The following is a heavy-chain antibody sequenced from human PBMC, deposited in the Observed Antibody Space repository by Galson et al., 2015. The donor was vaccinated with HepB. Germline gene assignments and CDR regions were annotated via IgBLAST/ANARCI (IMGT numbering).Heavy chain of an antibody. CDR3: AKGRSVSDIVVVPAASVFDY. J-gene: IGHJ4*02. V-gene: IGHV3-23*01. CDR1: GFTFSSYA. D-gene: IGHD2-2*01. Sequence: SLRLSCAASGFTFSSYAMSWVRQAPRKGLEWVSAISGSGGSTYYADSVKGRFTISRDNSKNTLYLQMNSLRAEDTAVYYCAKGRSVSDIVVVPAASVFDYWGQGTLVTVSS. CDR2: ISGSGGST.